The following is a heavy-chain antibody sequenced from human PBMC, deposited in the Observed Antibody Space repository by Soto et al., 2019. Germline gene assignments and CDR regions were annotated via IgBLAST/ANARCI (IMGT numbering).Heavy chain of an antibody. D-gene: IGHD3-22*01. CDR2: IYHSGST. V-gene: IGHV4-30-2*01. CDR1: GGSISSGGYS. J-gene: IGHJ4*02. Sequence: LSLTCAVSGGSISSGGYSWGWIRQQPGKGLEWIGYIYHSGSTYYNPSLKSRVTISVDRSKNQFSLKLSSVTAADTAVYYCARQVRYYDSSGYPDYWGQGTLVTVSS. CDR3: ARQVRYYDSSGYPDY.